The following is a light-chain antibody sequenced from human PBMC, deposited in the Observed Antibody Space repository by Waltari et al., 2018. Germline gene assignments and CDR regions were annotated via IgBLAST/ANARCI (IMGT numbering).Light chain of an antibody. Sequence: DIQMTQSPSYLSASVGDRVTINCRASQSISTFLNWYQQKPGKAPQLLIFVPPSLQRGVPSRFSGSGSGTNFTLTISSLQPEDFGVYYCQQSYSTPRTFGPGTKVDI. V-gene: IGKV1-39*01. CDR3: QQSYSTPRT. CDR1: QSISTF. J-gene: IGKJ3*01. CDR2: VPP.